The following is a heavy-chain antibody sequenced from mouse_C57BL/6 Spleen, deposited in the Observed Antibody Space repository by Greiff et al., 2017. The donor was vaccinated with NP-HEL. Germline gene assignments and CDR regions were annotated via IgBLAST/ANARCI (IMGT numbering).Heavy chain of an antibody. V-gene: IGHV3-1*01. Sequence: EVQLQESGPGMVKPSQSLSLTCTVTGYSITSGYDWHWIRHFPGNKLEWMGYISYSGSTNYNPSLKSRISITHDTSKNHFFLKLNSVTTEDTATYYCARRSPYGFDVWGTGTTVTVSS. CDR2: ISYSGST. D-gene: IGHD1-1*02. CDR1: GYSITSGYD. J-gene: IGHJ1*03. CDR3: ARRSPYGFDV.